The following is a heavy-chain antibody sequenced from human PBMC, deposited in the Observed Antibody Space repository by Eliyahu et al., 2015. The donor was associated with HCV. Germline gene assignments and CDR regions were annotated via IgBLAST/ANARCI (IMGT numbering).Heavy chain of an antibody. D-gene: IGHD6-19*01. Sequence: QVQLQESGPGLVKPSETLSLTCTVSGGSISSYSWSWIRQPPGKGLEWIAYIYYSGSTNYNPSLKSRVTXSVDTSKNQFSLKLNSVTAADTAVYYCASGGGGIAVAGTGGWFDPWGQGTLVTVSS. J-gene: IGHJ5*02. CDR3: ASGGGGIAVAGTGGWFDP. CDR2: IYYSGST. CDR1: GGSISSYS. V-gene: IGHV4-59*01.